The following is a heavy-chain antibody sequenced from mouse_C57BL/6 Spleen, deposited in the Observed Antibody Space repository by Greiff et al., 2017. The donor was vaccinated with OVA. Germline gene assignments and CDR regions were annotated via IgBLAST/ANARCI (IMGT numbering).Heavy chain of an antibody. CDR3: ARMGPLTGNWYFDV. CDR1: GYTFTSYW. J-gene: IGHJ1*03. Sequence: QVQLQQPGAELVRPGSSVKLSCKASGYTFTSYWMDWVKQRPGQGLEWIGNIYPSDSETHYNQKFKDKATLTVDKSSSTAYMQLSSLTSEDSAVYYCARMGPLTGNWYFDVWGTGTTVTVSS. CDR2: IYPSDSET. V-gene: IGHV1-61*01. D-gene: IGHD4-1*01.